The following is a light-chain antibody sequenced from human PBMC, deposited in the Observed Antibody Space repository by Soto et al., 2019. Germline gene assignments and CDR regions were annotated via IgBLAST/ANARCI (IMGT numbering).Light chain of an antibody. CDR3: QQYNSYPWT. CDR1: QNINKR. J-gene: IGKJ1*01. Sequence: DIQMTQSPSTLSASVGDRVTITCRASQNINKRLAWYQQKPGKAPNLLIYDASTLESGVPARFSGGYSGTEFTLTISSLQPEDFATFYCQQYNSYPWTFGQGTKVEVK. CDR2: DAS. V-gene: IGKV1-5*01.